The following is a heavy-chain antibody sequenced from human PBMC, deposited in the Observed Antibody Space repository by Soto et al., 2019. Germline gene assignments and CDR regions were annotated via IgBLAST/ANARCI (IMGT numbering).Heavy chain of an antibody. J-gene: IGHJ4*02. CDR1: GFTFSGHG. Sequence: PGGSLRLSCAACGFTFSGHGMHWVRQAPGKGLEWVAVISFDGSNKYYADSVKGRFTISRDNSKNTLYLQMHSLRAEDTAVYYCAKETYYYDSSSYSWPRDFDYWGQGTLVTVSS. V-gene: IGHV3-30*18. D-gene: IGHD3-22*01. CDR2: ISFDGSNK. CDR3: AKETYYYDSSSYSWPRDFDY.